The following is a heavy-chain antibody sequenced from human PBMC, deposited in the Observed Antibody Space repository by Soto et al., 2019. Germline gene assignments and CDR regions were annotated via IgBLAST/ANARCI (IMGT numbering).Heavy chain of an antibody. CDR2: INHSGST. CDR3: ARGRSSSWTYYYYGMDV. CDR1: GGSFSGYY. D-gene: IGHD6-13*01. V-gene: IGHV4-34*01. J-gene: IGHJ6*02. Sequence: PSETLSLTCAVYGGSFSGYYWSWIRQPPGKGLEWIGEINHSGSTNYSPSLKSRVTISVDTSKNQFSLKLSSVTAADTAVYYCARGRSSSWTYYYYGMDVWGQGTTVTVSS.